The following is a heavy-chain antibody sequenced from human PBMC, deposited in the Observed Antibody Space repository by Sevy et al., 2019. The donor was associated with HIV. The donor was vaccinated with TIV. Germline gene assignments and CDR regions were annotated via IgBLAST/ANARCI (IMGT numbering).Heavy chain of an antibody. CDR3: AKGIAASGYYFDS. CDR1: GFTFSRYG. CDR2: IWYDGDNK. V-gene: IGHV3-33*06. J-gene: IGHJ4*02. D-gene: IGHD6-13*01. Sequence: GGSLRLSCAASGFTFSRYGMHWVRQTPGNGMEWVAGIWYDGDNKDYSDYGKGRFTISRDNSKNTVYLHMSSLRVEDTATYYCAKGIAASGYYFDSWGQGTLVTVSS.